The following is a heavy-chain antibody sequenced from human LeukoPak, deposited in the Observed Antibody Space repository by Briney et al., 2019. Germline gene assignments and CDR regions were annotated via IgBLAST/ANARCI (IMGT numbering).Heavy chain of an antibody. D-gene: IGHD3-22*01. Sequence: SETLSLTCTVSGASISSYYWSWIRQPPGKGLEWIGYIYYSGSTNYNPSLKSRVTISVDTSKNQFSLKLSSVTAADTAVYYCARGTFYYDNSGYLTFDYWGQGTLVTVSS. V-gene: IGHV4-59*01. CDR3: ARGTFYYDNSGYLTFDY. CDR1: GASISSYY. J-gene: IGHJ4*02. CDR2: IYYSGST.